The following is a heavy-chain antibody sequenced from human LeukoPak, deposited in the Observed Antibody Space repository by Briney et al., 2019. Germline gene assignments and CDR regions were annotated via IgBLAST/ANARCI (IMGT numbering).Heavy chain of an antibody. J-gene: IGHJ5*02. CDR1: GGSISSYY. V-gene: IGHV4-59*01. CDR2: IYYSGST. CDR3: ARGRTGYGGTDH. D-gene: IGHD4-23*01. Sequence: SETLSLTCTVSGGSISSYYWSWIRQPPGKGLEWIGYIYYSGSTNYNPSLKSRVTISIDTSENQFSLKLSSVTAADTAVYYCARGRTGYGGTDHWGQGTLVTVSS.